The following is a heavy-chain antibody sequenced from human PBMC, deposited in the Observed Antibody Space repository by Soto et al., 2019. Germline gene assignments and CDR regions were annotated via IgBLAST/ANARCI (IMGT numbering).Heavy chain of an antibody. Sequence: LSLTCAVSGDSISSGGYYWSWVRQPPGKGLEWMGYIFDNGATFYNPSLESRVTISVDRSKNHFSLRLTSLTAADTAMYYCARLDAYNSFDSWGQGTLVTVSS. D-gene: IGHD2-2*01. V-gene: IGHV4-30-2*01. CDR2: IFDNGAT. CDR1: GDSISSGGYY. CDR3: ARLDAYNSFDS. J-gene: IGHJ4*02.